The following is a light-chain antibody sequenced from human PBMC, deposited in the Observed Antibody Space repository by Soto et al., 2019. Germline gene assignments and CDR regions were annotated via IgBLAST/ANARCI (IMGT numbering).Light chain of an antibody. J-gene: IGLJ2*01. V-gene: IGLV8-61*01. CDR3: VLYMGSGIWV. CDR1: SGSVSSHYY. CDR2: STN. Sequence: QTVVTQEPWFSVSPGGSVTRTCGLSSGSVSSHYYPSWYQQTPGQAPRTLIYSTNTRSSGVPDRFSGSILGNKAALTITGAQADDESDYYCVLYMGSGIWVFGGGTKVTVL.